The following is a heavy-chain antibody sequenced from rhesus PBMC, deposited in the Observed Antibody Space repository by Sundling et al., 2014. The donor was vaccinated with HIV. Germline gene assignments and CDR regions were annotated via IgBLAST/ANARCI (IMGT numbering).Heavy chain of an antibody. J-gene: IGHJ4*01. CDR1: GGSIRGGLY. D-gene: IGHD2-21*01. CDR2: IHGSSGNT. Sequence: QVQLQESGPGLVKPSETLSLTCDVSGGSIRGGLYWSWIRQSPGMRLEWIGNIHGSSGNTYYNPSLKSRVTISTDTSKNQFSLKLSSVTAADTAVYYCARDGYCTGSGCYPFDYWGQGVLVTVSS. V-gene: IGHV4-165*01. CDR3: ARDGYCTGSGCYPFDY.